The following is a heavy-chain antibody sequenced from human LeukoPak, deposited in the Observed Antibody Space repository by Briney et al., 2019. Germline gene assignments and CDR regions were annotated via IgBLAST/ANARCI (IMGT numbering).Heavy chain of an antibody. V-gene: IGHV4-30-4*01. D-gene: IGHD3-3*01. CDR3: ARSATYYDFWSGYNWFDP. J-gene: IGHJ5*02. Sequence: PSETLSLTCTVSGGSISSGDYYWSWIRQPPGKGLEWSGYIYYSGSTYYNPSLKSRVTISVDTYKNQFSLKLSSVTAADTAVYYCARSATYYDFWSGYNWFDPWGQGTLVTVSS. CDR2: IYYSGST. CDR1: GGSISSGDYY.